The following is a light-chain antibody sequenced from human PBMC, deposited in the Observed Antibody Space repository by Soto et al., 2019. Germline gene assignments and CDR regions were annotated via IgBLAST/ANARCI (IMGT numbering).Light chain of an antibody. CDR3: KQYGTSPWT. Sequence: EIVLTQSPGTLSLSPGERATLSCRASQSVSSSYLAWYQQKPGQAPRLLIYGARSRATGVPDRFSASGSGTDFSLTIRRLEPEDFAVYYCKQYGTSPWTFGQGTKVDIK. CDR1: QSVSSSY. J-gene: IGKJ1*01. V-gene: IGKV3-20*01. CDR2: GAR.